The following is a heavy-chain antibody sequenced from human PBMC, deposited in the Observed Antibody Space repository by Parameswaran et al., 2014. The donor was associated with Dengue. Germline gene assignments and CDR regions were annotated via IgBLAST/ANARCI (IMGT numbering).Heavy chain of an antibody. CDR3: ARGSSSSSGYLDY. J-gene: IGHJ4*02. V-gene: IGHV3-53*01. Sequence: RWIRQPPGKGLERVSVIYSGGSTYYADSVKGRFTISRDNSKNTLYLQMNSLRAEDTAVYYCARGSSSSSGYLDYWGQGTLVTVSS. D-gene: IGHD6-6*01. CDR2: IYSGGST.